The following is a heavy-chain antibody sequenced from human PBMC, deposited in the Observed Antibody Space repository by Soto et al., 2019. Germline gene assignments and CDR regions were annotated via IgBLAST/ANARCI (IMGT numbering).Heavy chain of an antibody. J-gene: IGHJ6*02. CDR2: IIPILGIA. CDR1: GGTFSYT. Sequence: SVKVSCKASGGTFSYTISWLLQAPGQGVEWMRRIIPILGIANYAQNFQGRVTITADKSTSTAYMELSSLRSDDTAVYYCSRQAPYDILTGYFDYYYYGMDVWGQGTTVTVS. D-gene: IGHD3-9*01. V-gene: IGHV1-69*02. CDR3: SRQAPYDILTGYFDYYYYGMDV.